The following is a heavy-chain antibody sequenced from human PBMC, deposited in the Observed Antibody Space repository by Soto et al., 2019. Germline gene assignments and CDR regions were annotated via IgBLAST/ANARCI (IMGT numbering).Heavy chain of an antibody. V-gene: IGHV1-2*04. CDR2: IIPNGGIT. Sequence: ASVKVSCKASGYTFTGYYMHWVRQAPGQGLEWMGWIIPNGGITNYAQKFQGWVTMTGDKSTSTAYMELSSLRSEDTAVYYCAREYSISWYSEGGNWFDPCGQGTLVTVSS. CDR1: GYTFTGYY. D-gene: IGHD6-13*01. J-gene: IGHJ5*02. CDR3: AREYSISWYSEGGNWFDP.